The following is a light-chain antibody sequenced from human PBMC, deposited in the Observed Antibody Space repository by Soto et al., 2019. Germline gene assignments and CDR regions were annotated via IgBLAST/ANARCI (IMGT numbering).Light chain of an antibody. J-gene: IGLJ2*01. CDR1: ISDVGRYNL. CDR3: CSYAGGASVV. Sequence: QSVLTQPASVSGSPGQSITISCTGTISDVGRYNLVSWYQQHPDKAPKLIIYEDIERPSGVSHRFSGSTSGNTASLTISELQTEDEAKYFCCSYAGGASVVFGGGTKLTVL. V-gene: IGLV2-23*01. CDR2: EDI.